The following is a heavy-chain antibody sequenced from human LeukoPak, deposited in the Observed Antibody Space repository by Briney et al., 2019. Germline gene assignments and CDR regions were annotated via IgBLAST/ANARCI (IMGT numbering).Heavy chain of an antibody. D-gene: IGHD3-16*02. J-gene: IGHJ6*03. Sequence: KPSETLSLTCAVYSGSFSGYYWSWIRQPPGKGLEWIGEINHSGSTKYNPSLKSRVTISVDTSKNQFSLKLGSVTAADTAVYYCGRGPVGYTSYYMDVWGKGTTVTVSS. V-gene: IGHV4-34*01. CDR1: SGSFSGYY. CDR2: INHSGST. CDR3: GRGPVGYTSYYMDV.